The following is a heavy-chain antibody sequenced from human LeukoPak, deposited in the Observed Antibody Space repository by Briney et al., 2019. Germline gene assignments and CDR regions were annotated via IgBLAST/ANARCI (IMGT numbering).Heavy chain of an antibody. CDR1: GFTFGIYA. Sequence: GGSLRLSCAASGFTFGIYAMSWVRQAPGQGLDWVSAISARDGSTYYADSVKGRFTISRDNSKNTLYLQMNSLRAEDTAVYYCASGCSSTSCYPYWGQGTLVTVSS. CDR2: ISARDGST. J-gene: IGHJ4*02. D-gene: IGHD2-2*01. V-gene: IGHV3-23*01. CDR3: ASGCSSTSCYPY.